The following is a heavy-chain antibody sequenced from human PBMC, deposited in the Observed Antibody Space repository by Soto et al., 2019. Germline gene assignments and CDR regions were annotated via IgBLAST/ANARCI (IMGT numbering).Heavy chain of an antibody. V-gene: IGHV4-31*03. CDR2: IYYSGST. CDR3: ARVVDLPPKHYGMDV. J-gene: IGHJ6*02. CDR1: GGSISSGGYY. Sequence: SETLSLTCTVSGGSISSGGYYWSWIRQHPGKGLEWIGYIYYSGSTYYNPSLKSRVTISVDTSKNQFSLKLSSVTAADTAVYYCARVVDLPPKHYGMDVWGQGTTVTVSS. D-gene: IGHD3-9*01.